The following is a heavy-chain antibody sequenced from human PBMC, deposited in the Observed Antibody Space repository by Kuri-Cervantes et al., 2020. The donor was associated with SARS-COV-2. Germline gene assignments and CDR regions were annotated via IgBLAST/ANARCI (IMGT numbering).Heavy chain of an antibody. CDR2: ISYNGRNT. CDR3: ARDIAPGYSSGWVYYYYGMDV. Sequence: GGSLRLSCAASGLIFSSYAMHWVRQAPGKGLEWVAVISYNGRNTYYADSVKGRFSISRDNSKNTLYLQMNSLRAEDTAMYYCARDIAPGYSSGWVYYYYGMDVWGQGTTVTVSS. V-gene: IGHV3-30*01. D-gene: IGHD6-19*01. CDR1: GLIFSSYA. J-gene: IGHJ6*02.